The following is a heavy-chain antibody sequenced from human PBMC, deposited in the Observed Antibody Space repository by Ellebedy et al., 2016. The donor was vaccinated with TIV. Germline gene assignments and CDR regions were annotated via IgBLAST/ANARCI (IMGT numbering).Heavy chain of an antibody. D-gene: IGHD4-17*01. J-gene: IGHJ5*02. V-gene: IGHV1-2*02. CDR3: ASLPHYGDSGP. CDR2: INPNSGGT. Sequence: AASVKVSCKASGYTFTGYYMRWVRQAPGQGLEWMGWINPNSGGTNYAQKFQGRVTMTRDTSISAAYMELSRLRSDDTAVYYCASLPHYGDSGPWGQGTLVTVSS. CDR1: GYTFTGYY.